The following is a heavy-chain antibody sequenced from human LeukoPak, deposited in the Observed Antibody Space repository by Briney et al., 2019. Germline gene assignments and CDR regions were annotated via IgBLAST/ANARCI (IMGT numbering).Heavy chain of an antibody. CDR2: INSDGSST. J-gene: IGHJ4*02. CDR1: GFTFSSYW. D-gene: IGHD2-2*01. Sequence: PGGSLRLSCAASGFTFSSYWMHWVRQAPGKGLVWVSRINSDGSSTSYADSVKGRFTISRDNSKNTLNLQMNSLRAEDTAVYYCAKGNIYCSTTSCFFHYWGQGTLVTVSS. CDR3: AKGNIYCSTTSCFFHY. V-gene: IGHV3-74*01.